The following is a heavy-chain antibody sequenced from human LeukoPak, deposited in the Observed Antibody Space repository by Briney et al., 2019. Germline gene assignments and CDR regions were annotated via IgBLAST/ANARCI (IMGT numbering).Heavy chain of an antibody. D-gene: IGHD4-23*01. CDR1: GFIFSDYY. J-gene: IGHJ3*02. V-gene: IGHV3-11*06. CDR3: ARGNSDAFDI. CDR2: ISSSSSYI. Sequence: GGSLRLSCPASGFIFSDYYMSWIRQAPGKGLEWVSYISSSSSYINYADSVKGRFTISRDNAKNTLYLQVNSLTAEDTAVYYCARGNSDAFDIWGHGTMVTVSS.